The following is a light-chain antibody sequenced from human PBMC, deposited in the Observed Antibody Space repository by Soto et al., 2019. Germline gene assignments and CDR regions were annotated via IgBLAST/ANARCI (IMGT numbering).Light chain of an antibody. V-gene: IGKV3-20*01. CDR2: SAS. CDR1: QSVSSSF. J-gene: IGKJ1*01. Sequence: EIVLKQSPSTLSLSPGERATLSCRASQSVSSSFLAWYQQKPGQAPRLLIYSASNRATGIPDRFSGSGSGTDFTLTISRLEPEDFAVYYCQQYDTSPWTFGQGTKVEIK. CDR3: QQYDTSPWT.